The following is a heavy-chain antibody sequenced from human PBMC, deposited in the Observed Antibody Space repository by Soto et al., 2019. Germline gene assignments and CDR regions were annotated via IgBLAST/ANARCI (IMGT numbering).Heavy chain of an antibody. V-gene: IGHV4-34*01. J-gene: IGHJ4*02. D-gene: IGHD2-8*02. Sequence: QVQLQQWGAGLLKPSENLSLTCAVYGGSFSGYYWTWIRQPPGTGLEWIGEINHSGSTNYNPSLKSRVPISVDASKNQFSLKLTSVTAADTAVYYCARDKITGLFDYWGQGTLVTVSS. CDR1: GGSFSGYY. CDR2: INHSGST. CDR3: ARDKITGLFDY.